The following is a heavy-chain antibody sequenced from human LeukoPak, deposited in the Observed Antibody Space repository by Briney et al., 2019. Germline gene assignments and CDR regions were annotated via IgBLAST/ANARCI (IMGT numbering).Heavy chain of an antibody. CDR1: GGSISSYY. CDR3: ASPPTYYYDSSGYYP. Sequence: PSGTLSLTCTVSGGSISSYYWSWIRQPPGKGLEWIGYIYYSGSTNYNPSLKSRVTISVDTSKNQFSLKLSSVTAADTAVYYCASPPTYYYDSSGYYPWGQGTLVTVSS. CDR2: IYYSGST. J-gene: IGHJ5*02. D-gene: IGHD3-22*01. V-gene: IGHV4-59*12.